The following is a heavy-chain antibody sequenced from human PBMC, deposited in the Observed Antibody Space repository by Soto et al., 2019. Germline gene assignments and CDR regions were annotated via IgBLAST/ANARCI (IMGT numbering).Heavy chain of an antibody. V-gene: IGHV4-4*02. CDR1: SGNXGSGIW. Sequence: LETLSLTWTASSGNXGSGIWWSRVSKHPGKGLEWIGELYHTGNTNYNPSLKSRLNMSVDESKNQLSLSLSSVPAPDTPVFYCAGPALLSLFAFWGRGTLVTVSS. J-gene: IGHJ4*02. D-gene: IGHD2-2*01. CDR2: LYHTGNT. CDR3: AGPALLSLFAF.